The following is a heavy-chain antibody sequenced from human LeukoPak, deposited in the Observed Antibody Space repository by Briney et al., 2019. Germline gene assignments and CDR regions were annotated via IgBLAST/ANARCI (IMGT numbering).Heavy chain of an antibody. V-gene: IGHV3-53*01. J-gene: IGHJ6*03. CDR1: GFTVSSNY. D-gene: IGHD3-22*01. CDR2: IYSGGST. Sequence: PGGSLRLSCAASGFTVSSNYMSWVRQAPGKGLEWVSVIYSGGSTYYADSVKGRLTISRDNSKNTLYLQMNSLRAEDTAVYYCARDKAYYDSSGYYYPGYYYYYMDVWGKGTTVTVSS. CDR3: ARDKAYYDSSGYYYPGYYYYYMDV.